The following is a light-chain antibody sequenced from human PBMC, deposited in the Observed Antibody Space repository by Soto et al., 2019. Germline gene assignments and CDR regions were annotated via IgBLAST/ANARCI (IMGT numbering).Light chain of an antibody. CDR1: SGDIGTYKY. J-gene: IGLJ2*01. V-gene: IGLV2-14*01. CDR3: GSDTTITTVV. CDR2: EVS. Sequence: QCALTQPASVSGSPGQSITISCTGTSGDIGTYKYVSWFHHHPCKAPKLIIFEVSNGHAGISDRLSGFKSADTAYLTNSGVQPEDEAGDHGGSDTTITTVVFGGGTKLTVL.